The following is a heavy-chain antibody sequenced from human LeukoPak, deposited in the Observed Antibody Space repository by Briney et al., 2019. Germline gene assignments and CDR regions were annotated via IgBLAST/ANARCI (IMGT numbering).Heavy chain of an antibody. CDR2: IYHSGSP. Sequence: SETLSLTCAVSGGSINSINWWSWVRQPPGKGLEWIGEIYHSGSPKYNPSLKSRVTISVDRSKNQFSLRLTSVTAADTAVYYCARFRGSDAYYALDVWGPGTTVTVSS. D-gene: IGHD5-12*01. J-gene: IGHJ6*02. V-gene: IGHV4-4*02. CDR3: ARFRGSDAYYALDV. CDR1: GGSINSINW.